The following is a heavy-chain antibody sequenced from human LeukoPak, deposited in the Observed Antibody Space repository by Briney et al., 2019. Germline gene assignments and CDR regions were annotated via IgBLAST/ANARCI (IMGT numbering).Heavy chain of an antibody. D-gene: IGHD3-10*01. CDR3: ARAEVRGVIITEMNY. CDR1: GYTFTGYY. J-gene: IGHJ4*02. CDR2: INPNSGGT. V-gene: IGHV1-2*04. Sequence: ASVKVSCKASGYTFTGYYMHWVRQAPGQGLEWMGWINPNSGGTNYAQKFQGWVTMTRDTSISTAYMEQSRLRSDDTAVYYCARAEVRGVIITEMNYWGQGTLVTVSS.